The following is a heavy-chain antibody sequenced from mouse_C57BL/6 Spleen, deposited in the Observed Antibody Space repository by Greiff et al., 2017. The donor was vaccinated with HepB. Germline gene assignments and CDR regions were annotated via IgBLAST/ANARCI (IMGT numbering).Heavy chain of an antibody. CDR3: ARSPYYAMDY. V-gene: IGHV1-72*01. CDR2: IDPNSGGT. CDR1: GYTFTSYW. J-gene: IGHJ4*01. Sequence: QVQLQQPGAELVKPGASVKLSCKASGYTFTSYWMHWVKQRPGRGLERIGRIDPNSGGTKYNEKFKSKATLTVDKPASTAYMQLSSLTSEDSAVYYCARSPYYAMDYWGQGTSVTVSS.